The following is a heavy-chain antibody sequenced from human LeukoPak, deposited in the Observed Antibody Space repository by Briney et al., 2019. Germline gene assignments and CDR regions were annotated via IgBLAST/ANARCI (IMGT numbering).Heavy chain of an antibody. J-gene: IGHJ5*02. Sequence: ASAKVSCKVSGYTLTELSMHWVRQAPGKGLEWMGGFDPEDGETIYAQKFQGRVTMTEDTSTDTAYMELSSLRSEDTAVYYCATATPGYCSSTSCYSWWFDPWGQGTLVTVSS. V-gene: IGHV1-24*01. CDR2: FDPEDGET. CDR1: GYTLTELS. D-gene: IGHD2-2*01. CDR3: ATATPGYCSSTSCYSWWFDP.